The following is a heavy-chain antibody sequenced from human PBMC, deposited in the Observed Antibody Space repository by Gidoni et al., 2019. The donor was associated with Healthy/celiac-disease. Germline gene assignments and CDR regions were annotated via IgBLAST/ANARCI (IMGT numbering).Heavy chain of an antibody. Sequence: EVQLVESGGGLVKPGGSLRLSCAASGFPFSNAWMSWVRQAPGKGLEWVGRIKSKTDGGTTDYAAPVKGRFTISRDDSKNTLYLQMNSLKTEDTAVYYCTTTLYYYDSDNWFDPWGQGTLVTVSS. CDR2: IKSKTDGGTT. CDR3: TTTLYYYDSDNWFDP. J-gene: IGHJ5*02. D-gene: IGHD3-22*01. V-gene: IGHV3-15*01. CDR1: GFPFSNAW.